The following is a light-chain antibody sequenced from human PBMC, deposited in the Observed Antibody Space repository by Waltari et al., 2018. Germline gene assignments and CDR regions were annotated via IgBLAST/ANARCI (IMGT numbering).Light chain of an antibody. Sequence: QSALTQPPSASGSPGQSVTIPCTGTRSDVGGYNYAPWYQHHPGKAPKRMIYEVSKRPSGVPDRFSGSKSGNTASLTVSGLQAEDEADYYCSSYAGSNNLGVFGTGTKVTVL. CDR1: RSDVGGYNY. CDR2: EVS. CDR3: SSYAGSNNLGV. V-gene: IGLV2-8*01. J-gene: IGLJ1*01.